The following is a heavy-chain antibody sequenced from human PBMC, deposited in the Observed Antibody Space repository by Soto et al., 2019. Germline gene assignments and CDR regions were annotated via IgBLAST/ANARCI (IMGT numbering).Heavy chain of an antibody. Sequence: QVQLVESGGGVVQPGRSLRLSCAASGFTFSSYGMHWVRQAPGKGLEWVAVKSYDGSNKYCADSVKGRFTISRDNSKNTLYLQMNSLRAEDTAVYYCAKAMVVVTAISGGGGFDKWGQGTLVTVSS. J-gene: IGHJ3*02. V-gene: IGHV3-30*18. CDR2: KSYDGSNK. CDR3: AKAMVVVTAISGGGGFDK. CDR1: GFTFSSYG. D-gene: IGHD2-21*02.